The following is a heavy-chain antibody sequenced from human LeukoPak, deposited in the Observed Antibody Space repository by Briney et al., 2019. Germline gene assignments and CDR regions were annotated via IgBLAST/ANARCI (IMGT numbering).Heavy chain of an antibody. V-gene: IGHV1-2*02. D-gene: IGHD6-19*01. CDR3: ARAGAVAGTGTLAGDNWFDP. CDR2: INPNSGGT. J-gene: IGHJ5*02. CDR1: GYTFTGYH. Sequence: ASVKVSCKASGYTFTGYHMHWVRQAPGQGLEWMGWINPNSGGTNYAQKFQGRVTMTRDTSISTAYMELSRLRSDDTAVYYCARAGAVAGTGTLAGDNWFDPWGQGTLVTVSS.